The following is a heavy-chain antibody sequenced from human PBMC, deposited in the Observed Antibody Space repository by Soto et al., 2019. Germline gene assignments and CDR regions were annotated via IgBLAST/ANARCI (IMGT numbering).Heavy chain of an antibody. CDR1: GGSVNSGSYC. D-gene: IGHD3-9*01. V-gene: IGHV4-61*01. Sequence: PSETLSLTCSVSGGSVNSGSYCWSWIRQPPGKGLEWIGYIHYRGTTIYNTSLKSRVTISVDTSKNQISLKLTSVAAADTAVYYCARLSGDWSPFDSWGQGTLVTVSS. CDR3: ARLSGDWSPFDS. J-gene: IGHJ4*02. CDR2: IHYRGTT.